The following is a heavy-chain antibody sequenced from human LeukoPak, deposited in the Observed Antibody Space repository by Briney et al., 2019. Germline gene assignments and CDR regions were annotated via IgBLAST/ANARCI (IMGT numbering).Heavy chain of an antibody. Sequence: GGSLRLSRAAPVFTFSDSAVSWVRHSPGEGLKWVSSISNTGGSTYYADSVKGRFTITRDNSRNTVDLQMNSVRDGDTAKYYWAKGGQDFDFWRFDLWGQGILVIVSS. CDR3: AKGGQDFDFWRFDL. J-gene: IGHJ5*02. CDR1: VFTFSDSA. D-gene: IGHD3-3*01. CDR2: ISNTGGST. V-gene: IGHV3-23*01.